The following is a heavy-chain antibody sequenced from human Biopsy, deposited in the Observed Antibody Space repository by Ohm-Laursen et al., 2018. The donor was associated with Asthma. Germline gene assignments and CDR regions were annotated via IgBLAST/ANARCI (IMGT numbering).Heavy chain of an antibody. J-gene: IGHJ6*02. CDR1: GDSINSGGLS. CDR2: PFPSGAP. CDR3: ARGPNYHGSGRAPIGMDV. D-gene: IGHD3-10*01. Sequence: TLSLTCAVSGDSINSGGLSWKRIRQPPGKGLGGISYPFPSGAPPYNPSLKSRVTISVDRSKRQFSLRLNSVTAADTAVYYCARGPNYHGSGRAPIGMDVWGQGTTVTVSS. V-gene: IGHV4-30-2*02.